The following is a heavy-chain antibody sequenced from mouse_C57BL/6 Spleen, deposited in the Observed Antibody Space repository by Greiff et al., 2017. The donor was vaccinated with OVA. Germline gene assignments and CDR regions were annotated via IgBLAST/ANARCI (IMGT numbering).Heavy chain of an antibody. CDR2: IYPGSGST. V-gene: IGHV1-55*01. J-gene: IGHJ3*01. D-gene: IGHD2-2*01. CDR1: GYTFTSYW. CDR3: ARYGYDWAY. Sequence: QVHVKQPGAELVKPGASVKMSCKASGYTFTSYWITWVKQRPGQGLEWIGDIYPGSGSTNYNEKFKSQATLTVDTSSSTAYMQLSSLTSEDAAVYYCARYGYDWAYWGQGTLVTVSA.